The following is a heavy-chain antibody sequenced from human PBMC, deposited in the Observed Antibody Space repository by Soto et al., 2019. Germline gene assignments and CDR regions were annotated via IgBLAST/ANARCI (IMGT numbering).Heavy chain of an antibody. CDR3: ARAWREAGGRRYGVY. CDR2: ISAYNGNT. CDR1: GYTFTTYG. Sequence: ASVKVSCKASGYTFTTYGISWVRQAPGQGLGRMVWISAYNGNTNYAQKFQGRVTMTTDTSTSTGYMELKSVTSDDTAVYYCARAWREAGGRRYGVYWGQGTPVTVSS. D-gene: IGHD5-18*01. J-gene: IGHJ4*02. V-gene: IGHV1-18*01.